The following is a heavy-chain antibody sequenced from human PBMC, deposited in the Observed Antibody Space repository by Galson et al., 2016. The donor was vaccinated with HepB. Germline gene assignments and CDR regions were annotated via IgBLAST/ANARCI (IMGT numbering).Heavy chain of an antibody. CDR3: ASTPNYDSSGYFGHLDY. CDR1: GGTFSSSG. D-gene: IGHD3-22*01. J-gene: IGHJ4*02. Sequence: SVKVSCKASGGTFSSSGISWVRQAPGQGLEWMAEIIPFFGTVNYAQKFQGRVTITADKSTSTVYLELSSLRSEDTAIYYCASTPNYDSSGYFGHLDYWGQGTLVTVSS. V-gene: IGHV1-69*06. CDR2: IIPFFGTV.